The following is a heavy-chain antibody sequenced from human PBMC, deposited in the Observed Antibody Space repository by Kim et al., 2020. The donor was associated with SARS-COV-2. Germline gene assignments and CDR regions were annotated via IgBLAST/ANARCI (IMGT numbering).Heavy chain of an antibody. CDR1: GFTFSSYA. CDR2: ISYDGSNK. Sequence: GGSLRLSCAASGFTFSSYAMHWVRQAPGKGLEWVAVISYDGSNKYYADSVKGRFTISRDNSKNTLYLQMNSLRAEDTAVYYCARDEGDENVHYFDYWGQGTLVTVSS. V-gene: IGHV3-30-3*01. J-gene: IGHJ4*02. CDR3: ARDEGDENVHYFDY.